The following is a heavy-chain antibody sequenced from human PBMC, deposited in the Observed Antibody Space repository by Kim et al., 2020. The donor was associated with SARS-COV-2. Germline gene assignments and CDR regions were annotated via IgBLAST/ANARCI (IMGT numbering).Heavy chain of an antibody. V-gene: IGHV3-30*01. D-gene: IGHD6-13*01. Sequence: GRFTISRDNSKNTLYLQRNSLRAEDTAVYYCARDGGGHSSPTGNNWFDPWGQGTLVTVSS. CDR3: ARDGGGHSSPTGNNWFDP. J-gene: IGHJ5*02.